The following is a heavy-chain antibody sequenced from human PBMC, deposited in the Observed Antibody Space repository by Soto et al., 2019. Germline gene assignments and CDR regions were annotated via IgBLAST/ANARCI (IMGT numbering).Heavy chain of an antibody. CDR1: GVTFNWQD. CDR2: IIPIFGTA. Sequence: SWKVTCKASGVTFNWQDLMSARQAHGQGHEWMGGIIPIFGTANYAQKFQGRVTITADESTSTAYMELSSLRSEDTAVYYCARESRRSGGYQLLKTLRSYFDYWGQGTRVTVSA. J-gene: IGHJ4*02. V-gene: IGHV1-69*13. D-gene: IGHD2-2*01. CDR3: ARESRRSGGYQLLKTLRSYFDY.